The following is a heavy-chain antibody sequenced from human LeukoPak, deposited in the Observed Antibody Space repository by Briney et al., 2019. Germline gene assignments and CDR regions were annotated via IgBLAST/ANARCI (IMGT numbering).Heavy chain of an antibody. CDR3: ARDHDGPYDY. J-gene: IGHJ4*02. CDR1: GGSISSYY. Sequence: SETLSLTCTVSGGSISSYYWSWIRQPPGKGLEWIGYIYYSGSTNYNPSLKSRVTISVDTSKNQFSLKLSSVTAADTAVYYCARDHDGPYDYWGQGTLVTVSS. CDR2: IYYSGST. V-gene: IGHV4-59*01. D-gene: IGHD2-8*01.